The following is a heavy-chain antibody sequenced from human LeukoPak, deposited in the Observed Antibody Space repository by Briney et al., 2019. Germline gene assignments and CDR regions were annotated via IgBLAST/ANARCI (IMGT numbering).Heavy chain of an antibody. D-gene: IGHD3-22*01. CDR1: GYTFTGYY. J-gene: IGHJ4*02. V-gene: IGHV1-2*02. CDR2: INPNSGGT. Sequence: SVKVSCKATGYTFTGYYMHWVRQAPGQGLEWMGWINPNSGGTNYAQKFQGRVTMTRDTSISTAYMELSRLRSDDTAVYYCARDALYYYDSSGYSDYWGQGTLVTVSS. CDR3: ARDALYYYDSSGYSDY.